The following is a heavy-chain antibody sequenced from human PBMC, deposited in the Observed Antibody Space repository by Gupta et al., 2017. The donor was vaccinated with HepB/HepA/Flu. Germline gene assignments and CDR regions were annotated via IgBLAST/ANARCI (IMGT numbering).Heavy chain of an antibody. CDR2: IYPGDSET. D-gene: IGHD2-2*01. V-gene: IGHV5-51*01. Sequence: EVQLVQSGAEMKKPGESLKISCKGSEYSFATYWIAWVRQMPGKGLEWMGIIYPGDSETIYSPSFQGQVTIAADKSISTAYLQWSSLKASDTAVYFCARHMEPYCTSATCRGAFDIWGQGTLVTVSS. J-gene: IGHJ3*02. CDR1: EYSFATYW. CDR3: ARHMEPYCTSATCRGAFDI.